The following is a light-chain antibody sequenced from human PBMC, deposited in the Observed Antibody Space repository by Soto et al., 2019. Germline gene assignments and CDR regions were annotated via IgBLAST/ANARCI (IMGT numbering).Light chain of an antibody. Sequence: EIVLTQSPGTLSLSPGERATLSCRASQSVSSSYLAWYQQKPGQAPRLLIYGASSRATGIPDRFSGSGSGTDFTLTISSLEPEDFAVYYCQQRSNFITFGQGTHDWRL. V-gene: IGKV3D-20*02. CDR2: GAS. CDR3: QQRSNFIT. J-gene: IGKJ5*01. CDR1: QSVSSSY.